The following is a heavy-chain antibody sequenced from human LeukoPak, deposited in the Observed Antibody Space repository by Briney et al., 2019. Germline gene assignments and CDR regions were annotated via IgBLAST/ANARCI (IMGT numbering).Heavy chain of an antibody. CDR1: GFAFASYA. D-gene: IGHD3-10*01. CDR3: AKGSAGEVRGVTSLFCYGMDV. J-gene: IGHJ6*02. CDR2: ISDSGGTT. Sequence: PGRSLRLSCATSGFAFASYAMNWVRQGPGRGLEWVSGISDSGGTTYYADSVKGRFTISRDNSKNTLYLQVNSLRVEDTAVYFCAKGSAGEVRGVTSLFCYGMDVWGQGTTVTVSS. V-gene: IGHV3-23*01.